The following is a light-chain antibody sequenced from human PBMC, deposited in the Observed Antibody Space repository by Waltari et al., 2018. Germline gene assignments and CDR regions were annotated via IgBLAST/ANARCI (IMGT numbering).Light chain of an antibody. V-gene: IGLV1-47*01. CDR2: RSN. J-gene: IGLJ3*02. CDR3: AARDDSLSVWV. CDR1: SSNIGSTY. Sequence: QSVLTQPPSASGTPGQRVTISCSGSSSNIGSTYVYWYQQPPETAPKLLIYRSNPRPSGIPDRFSGSKSGTSGSLAISGLRSEDEDDYYCAARDDSLSVWVFGGGTKLTVL.